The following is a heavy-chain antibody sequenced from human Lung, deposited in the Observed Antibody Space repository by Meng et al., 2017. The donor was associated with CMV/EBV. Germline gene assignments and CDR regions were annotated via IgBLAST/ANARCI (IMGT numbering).Heavy chain of an antibody. CDR2: INPNTAVT. V-gene: IGHV1-2*02. D-gene: IGHD2-21*02. CDR1: GYTSSDNY. J-gene: IGHJ5*02. CDR3: LRVPCLISDCSATNWFDP. Sequence: SXXVSXXASGYTSSDNYIHWVRQAPGQGLEGVGWINPNTAVTKYAQRFQGRVTMTRDTSITTAYMELSSLRSDDTAVYFCLRVPCLISDCSATNWFDPWXQGTLVTVSS.